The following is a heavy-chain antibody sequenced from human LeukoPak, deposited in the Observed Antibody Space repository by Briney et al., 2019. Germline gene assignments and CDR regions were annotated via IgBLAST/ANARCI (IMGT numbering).Heavy chain of an antibody. V-gene: IGHV1-18*01. Sequence: ASVKVSCKASGYTFTSYGISWVRQAPGQGLEWMGWISAYNGNTNYAQKLQGRVTMTTDTSTSTAYMELSSLRSEDTAVYYCARSIVGSYLFYYYYYMDVWGKGTTVTVSS. J-gene: IGHJ6*03. CDR2: ISAYNGNT. CDR3: ARSIVGSYLFYYYYYMDV. D-gene: IGHD1-26*01. CDR1: GYTFTSYG.